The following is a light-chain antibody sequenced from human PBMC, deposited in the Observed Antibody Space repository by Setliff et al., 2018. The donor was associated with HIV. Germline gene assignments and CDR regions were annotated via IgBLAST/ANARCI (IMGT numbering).Light chain of an antibody. CDR2: DVS. CDR3: SSYTSSTPLYV. Sequence: QSVLAQPASVSGSPGQSITISCTGTSSDVGGYNYVSWYQQHPGKAPKLMISDVSNRPSGVSNRFSGSKSANTAPLTISGLQAEDEADYYCSSYTSSTPLYVFGPGTKVTVL. J-gene: IGLJ1*01. V-gene: IGLV2-14*03. CDR1: SSDVGGYNY.